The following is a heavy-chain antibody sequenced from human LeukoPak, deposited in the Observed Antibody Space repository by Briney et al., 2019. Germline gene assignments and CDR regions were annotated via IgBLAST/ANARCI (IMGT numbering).Heavy chain of an antibody. CDR3: ARDAYDDASES. CDR1: GFTFSGYW. D-gene: IGHD3-3*01. CDR2: LRPDGSDK. J-gene: IGHJ5*02. V-gene: IGHV3-7*01. Sequence: HPGGSLRLSCAASGFTFSGYWMTWVRQAPGKGLEWVANLRPDGSDKYYADSVKGRFPISRDNAKNSLYLQMNGLRADDTAIYYCARDAYDDASESWGQGTLVTVSS.